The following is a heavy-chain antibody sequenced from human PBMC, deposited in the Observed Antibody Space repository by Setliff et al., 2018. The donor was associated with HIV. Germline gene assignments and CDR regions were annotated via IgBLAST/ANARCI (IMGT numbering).Heavy chain of an antibody. CDR1: GFTFSGYA. CDR2: ITGSGFTT. Sequence: GGSLRLSCAASGFTFSGYAMTWVRQAPGEGLEWVSTITGSGFTTYYADSLKGRFTISRDNSKSTLYLQMNSLRAEDTAIYYCAKLKEKWLSPILQNFFDPWGQGTLVTSPQ. V-gene: IGHV3-23*01. CDR3: AKLKEKWLSPILQNFFDP. D-gene: IGHD3-22*01. J-gene: IGHJ5*02.